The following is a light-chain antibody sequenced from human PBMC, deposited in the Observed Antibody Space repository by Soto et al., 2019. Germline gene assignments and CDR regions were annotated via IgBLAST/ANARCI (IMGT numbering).Light chain of an antibody. CDR3: QHFYNYPRT. Sequence: IRLTQSPASFSASTGDRVSISCRATQDISTDLACYQQLPGKAPKLLIYYASTLKAGGPSRFSGCGSGTAFTLTISYLQSVDVGTYYCQHFYNYPRTFGQGTKVEIK. V-gene: IGKV1-8*01. J-gene: IGKJ1*01. CDR2: YAS. CDR1: QDISTD.